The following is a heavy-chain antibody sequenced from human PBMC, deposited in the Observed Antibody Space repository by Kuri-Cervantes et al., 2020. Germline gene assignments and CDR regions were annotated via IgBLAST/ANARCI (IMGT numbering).Heavy chain of an antibody. J-gene: IGHJ4*02. D-gene: IGHD4-23*01. Sequence: LSLTCAASGFTFSSYAMSWVRQAPGKGLEWVSAISGSGGSTYYADSVKGRFTISRDNSKNTLYLQMNSLRAEDTAVYYCANLYGGVDYWGQGTLVTVSS. CDR1: GFTFSSYA. CDR2: ISGSGGST. CDR3: ANLYGGVDY. V-gene: IGHV3-23*01.